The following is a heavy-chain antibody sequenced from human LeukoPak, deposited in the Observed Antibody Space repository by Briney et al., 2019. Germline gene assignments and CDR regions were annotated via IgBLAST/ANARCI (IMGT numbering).Heavy chain of an antibody. CDR2: ISSSSSTI. Sequence: GGSLGLSCAASGFTFSSYSMNWVRQAPGKGLEWVSYISSSSSTIYYADSVKGRFTISRDNAKNSLYLQMNSLRAEDTAVYYCASAHYGDYEGFANLNFWGQGTLVTVSS. CDR3: ASAHYGDYEGFANLNF. V-gene: IGHV3-48*04. J-gene: IGHJ4*02. CDR1: GFTFSSYS. D-gene: IGHD4-17*01.